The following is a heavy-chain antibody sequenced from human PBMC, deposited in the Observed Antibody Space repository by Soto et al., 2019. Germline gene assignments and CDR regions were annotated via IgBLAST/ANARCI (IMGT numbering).Heavy chain of an antibody. J-gene: IGHJ6*02. Sequence: SETLSLTCAVYGGSFSGYYWSWIRQPPGKGLEWIGEINHSGSTNYNPSLKSRVTISVDTSKNQFSLKLSSVTAADTAVYYCARGRHILTGYYRRGNYYYGMDVWGQGTTVT. CDR2: INHSGST. CDR3: ARGRHILTGYYRRGNYYYGMDV. D-gene: IGHD3-9*01. V-gene: IGHV4-34*01. CDR1: GGSFSGYY.